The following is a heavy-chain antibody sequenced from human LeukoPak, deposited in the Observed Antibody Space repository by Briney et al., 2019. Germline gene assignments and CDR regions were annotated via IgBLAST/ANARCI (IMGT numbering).Heavy chain of an antibody. Sequence: GGSLRLSCAASGFTFDDYAMHWVRQVPGKGLEWVSGLSRNSQTAIYADSVKGRFTISRDNAKNSLYLQMNTLTADDTAVYYCARGGWNIAVWGQGTLVTVSS. D-gene: IGHD6-19*01. CDR3: ARGGWNIAV. V-gene: IGHV3-9*01. CDR1: GFTFDDYA. CDR2: LSRNSQTA. J-gene: IGHJ4*02.